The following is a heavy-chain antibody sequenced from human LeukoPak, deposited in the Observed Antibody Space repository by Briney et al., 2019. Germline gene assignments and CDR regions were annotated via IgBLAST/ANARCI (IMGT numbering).Heavy chain of an antibody. D-gene: IGHD2-15*01. CDR1: GFTFSDYY. CDR3: ARVADSYAFDI. V-gene: IGHV3-11*05. CDR2: ISSSSSYT. Sequence: GGSLRLSCAASGFTFSDYYMSWIRQAPGKGLEWASYISSSSSYTNYADSVKGRFTISRDNAKNSLYLQMNSLRAEDTAVYYCARVADSYAFDIWGQGTMVTVSS. J-gene: IGHJ3*02.